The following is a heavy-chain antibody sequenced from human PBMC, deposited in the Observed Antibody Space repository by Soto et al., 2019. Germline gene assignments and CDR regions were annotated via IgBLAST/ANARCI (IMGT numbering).Heavy chain of an antibody. V-gene: IGHV4-34*01. CDR3: ARGPYNWNYHVPPKLQKYNWFDP. D-gene: IGHD1-7*01. CDR2: INHSGST. Sequence: SETLSLTCAVYGGSFSGYYWSWIRQPPGKGLEWIGEINHSGSTNYNPSLKSRVTISVDTSKNQFSLKLSSVTAADTAVYYCARGPYNWNYHVPPKLQKYNWFDPWGQGTLVTVSS. J-gene: IGHJ5*02. CDR1: GGSFSGYY.